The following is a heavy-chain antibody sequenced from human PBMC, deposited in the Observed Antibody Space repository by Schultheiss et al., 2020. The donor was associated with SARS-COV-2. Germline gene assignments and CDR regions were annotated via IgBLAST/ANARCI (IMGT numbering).Heavy chain of an antibody. Sequence: SETLSLTCTVSGGSISSYYWSWIRQPPGKGLEWIGYIYYSGSTYYNPSLKSRVTISVDTSKNQFSLKLSSVTAADTAVYYCARESYDPYCGGDCFIAFDYWGQGTLVTVSS. J-gene: IGHJ4*02. CDR2: IYYSGST. D-gene: IGHD2-21*02. CDR1: GGSISSYY. CDR3: ARESYDPYCGGDCFIAFDY. V-gene: IGHV4-59*12.